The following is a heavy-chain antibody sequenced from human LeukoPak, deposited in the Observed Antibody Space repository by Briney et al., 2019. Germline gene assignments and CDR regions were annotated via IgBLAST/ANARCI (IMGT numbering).Heavy chain of an antibody. J-gene: IGHJ4*02. CDR1: GGSFSGYY. CDR3: ARKGYYYGSGSYYIPYYFDY. Sequence: SETLSLTCAVYGGSFSGYYWSGIRQPPGKGLEWIGEINHSGSTNYNPSLKSRVTISVDTSKNQFSLKLSSVTAADTAVYYCARKGYYYGSGSYYIPYYFDYWGQGTLVTVSS. V-gene: IGHV4-34*01. CDR2: INHSGST. D-gene: IGHD3-10*01.